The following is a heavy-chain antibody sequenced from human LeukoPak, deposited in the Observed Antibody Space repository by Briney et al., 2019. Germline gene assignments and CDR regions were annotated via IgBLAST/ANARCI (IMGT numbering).Heavy chain of an antibody. D-gene: IGHD3-10*01. CDR2: IYYSGST. CDR1: GGSISSSSYY. Sequence: SETLSLTCTVSGGSISSSSYYWGWIRQPPGKGLEWIGSIYYSGSTYYNPSLKSRVTISVDTSKNQFSLKLSSVTAADTAVYYCARRRSGSYYRGSYFDYWGQGTLVTVSS. J-gene: IGHJ4*02. V-gene: IGHV4-39*01. CDR3: ARRRSGSYYRGSYFDY.